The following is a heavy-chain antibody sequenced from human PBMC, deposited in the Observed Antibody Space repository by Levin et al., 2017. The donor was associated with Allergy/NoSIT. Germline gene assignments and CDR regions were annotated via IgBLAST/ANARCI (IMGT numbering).Heavy chain of an antibody. V-gene: IGHV3-9*01. CDR2: ISWNSGSI. Sequence: SLKISCAASGFTFDDYAMHWVRQAPGKGLEWVSGISWNSGSIGYADSVKGRFTISRDNAKNSLYLQMNSLRAEDTALYYCAKGGYCSSTSCPKPYYFDYWGQGTLVTVSS. CDR3: AKGGYCSSTSCPKPYYFDY. CDR1: GFTFDDYA. J-gene: IGHJ4*02. D-gene: IGHD2-2*01.